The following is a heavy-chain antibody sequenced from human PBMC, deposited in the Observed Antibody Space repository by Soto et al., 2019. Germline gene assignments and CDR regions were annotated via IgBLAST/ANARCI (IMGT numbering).Heavy chain of an antibody. CDR1: GFTFSSYG. CDR3: ARASQLWLPNEVYGMDV. CDR2: IWYDGSNK. J-gene: IGHJ6*02. V-gene: IGHV3-33*01. D-gene: IGHD5-18*01. Sequence: QVQLVESGGGVVQPGRSLRLSCAASGFTFSSYGMHWVRQAPGKGLEWVAVIWYDGSNKYYADSVKGRFTISRDNSKNPLYLQMNSLRAEDTAVYYCARASQLWLPNEVYGMDVWGQGTTVTVSS.